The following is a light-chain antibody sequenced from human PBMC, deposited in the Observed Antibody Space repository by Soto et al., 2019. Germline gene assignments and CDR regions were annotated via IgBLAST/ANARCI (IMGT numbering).Light chain of an antibody. CDR1: QNVYSNY. CDR2: AAF. V-gene: IGKV3-20*01. CDR3: QQSLNPKT. J-gene: IGKJ1*01. Sequence: DIVLTQSPGTLSLSPGERATLSCRASQNVYSNYLAWYQQKPGHAPRLLIYAAFVRATGIPDRFSGSGSGTDFTLTISGLEPEDFAVYYCQQSLNPKTFGQGTKVDIK.